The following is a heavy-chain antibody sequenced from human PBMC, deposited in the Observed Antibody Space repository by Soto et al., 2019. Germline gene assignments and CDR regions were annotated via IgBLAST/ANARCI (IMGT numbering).Heavy chain of an antibody. CDR3: AASGVIVTAFDY. Sequence: ASLKVSCKASGFTFTSSAVQWVRQARGQRLEWIGWIVVGSGNTNYAQKFQERVTITRDMSTSTAYMELSSLRSEDTAVYYCAASGVIVTAFDYWGQGTLVTVSS. V-gene: IGHV1-58*01. CDR1: GFTFTSSA. J-gene: IGHJ4*02. D-gene: IGHD3-16*02. CDR2: IVVGSGNT.